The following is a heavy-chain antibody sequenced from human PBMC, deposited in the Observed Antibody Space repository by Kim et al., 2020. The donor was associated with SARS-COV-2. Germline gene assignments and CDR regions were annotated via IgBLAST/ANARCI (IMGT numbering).Heavy chain of an antibody. CDR3: AREFMGRGVIDWFDP. Sequence: PALKSRVTISVDTSKNQFSLKLSSVTAADTAVYYCAREFMGRGVIDWFDPWGQGTLVTVSS. V-gene: IGHV4-61*02. D-gene: IGHD3-10*01. J-gene: IGHJ5*02.